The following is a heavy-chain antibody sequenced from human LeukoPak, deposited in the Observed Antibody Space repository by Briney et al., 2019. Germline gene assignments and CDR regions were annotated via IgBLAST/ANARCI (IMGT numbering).Heavy chain of an antibody. CDR3: ARGGAGNFWSGPTFDY. D-gene: IGHD3-3*01. CDR2: IYYSGST. V-gene: IGHV4-31*03. CDR1: VGSISSGGYY. J-gene: IGHJ4*02. Sequence: SETLSLTCTVSVGSISSGGYYWSWIRQHPGKGLEWIGYIYYSGSTYYNPSLKSRVTISVGTSKNQFSLKLSSVTAADTAVYYCARGGAGNFWSGPTFDYWGQGTLVTVSS.